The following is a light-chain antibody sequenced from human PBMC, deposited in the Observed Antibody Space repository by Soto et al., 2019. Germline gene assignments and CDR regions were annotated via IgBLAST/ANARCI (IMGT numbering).Light chain of an antibody. J-gene: IGLJ2*01. V-gene: IGLV2-14*03. CDR3: SSYTQSNTGVV. CDR2: DVS. Sequence: QSALTQPASVSGSPGQSLTISCTGTSSDIGGYNYVSWYQQNPGKAPKLMIYDVSSRPSGVSNRFSGSKSGNTASLTISGLQAEDEADYHCSSYTQSNTGVVFGGGTKLTVL. CDR1: SSDIGGYNY.